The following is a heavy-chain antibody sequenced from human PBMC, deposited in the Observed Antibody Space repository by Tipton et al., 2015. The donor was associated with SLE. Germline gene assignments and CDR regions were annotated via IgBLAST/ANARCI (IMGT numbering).Heavy chain of an antibody. CDR2: IYYSGST. V-gene: IGHV4-59*11. Sequence: TLSLTCTVSGGSISSHYWSWIRQPPGKGPEWIGYIYYSGSTNYNPSLKSRVTISLDTSKNHFSLKLSSVTAADTAVYYCARRTIRGVTFDYWGQGILVTVSS. J-gene: IGHJ4*02. CDR1: GGSISSHY. CDR3: ARRTIRGVTFDY. D-gene: IGHD3-10*01.